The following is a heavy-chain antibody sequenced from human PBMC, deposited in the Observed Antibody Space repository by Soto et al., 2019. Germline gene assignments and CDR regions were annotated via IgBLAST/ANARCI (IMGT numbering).Heavy chain of an antibody. J-gene: IGHJ4*02. CDR3: ARDPSRDGYNSYSDY. D-gene: IGHD5-12*01. CDR1: GFTFRSYG. Sequence: PGGSLRLSCAASGFTFRSYGMRWVRQAPGKGLEWVAVIWYDGSNKYYADSVKGRFTISRDNSKNTLYLQMNSLRAEDTAVYYCARDPSRDGYNSYSDYWGQGTLVTVSS. V-gene: IGHV3-33*01. CDR2: IWYDGSNK.